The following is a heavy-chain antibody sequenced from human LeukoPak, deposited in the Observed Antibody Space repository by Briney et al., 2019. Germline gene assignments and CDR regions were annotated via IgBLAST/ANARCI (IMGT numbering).Heavy chain of an antibody. J-gene: IGHJ4*02. CDR1: GFTFSSYS. D-gene: IGHD6-13*01. CDR3: ARARPGYSSSWYSEY. V-gene: IGHV3-48*02. Sequence: GGSLRLSCAASGFTFSSYSMNWVRQAPGKGLEWASYISSSSSTIYYADSVKGRFTISRDNAKNSLYLQMNSLRDEDTAVYYCARARPGYSSSWYSEYWGQGTLVPVS. CDR2: ISSSSSTI.